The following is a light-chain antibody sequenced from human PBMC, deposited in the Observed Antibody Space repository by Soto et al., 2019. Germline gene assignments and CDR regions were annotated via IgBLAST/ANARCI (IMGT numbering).Light chain of an antibody. Sequence: QSALTQPPSASGSPGQSVTISCTGTGSDIGTYKYVSWYQQHPGQAPKLMIYEVSKRPSGVPDRFSGSKSGNTASLTVSGLQSEDEADYYCTSYAGSSNWVFGGGTKLT. CDR1: GSDIGTYKY. CDR3: TSYAGSSNWV. CDR2: EVS. J-gene: IGLJ3*02. V-gene: IGLV2-8*01.